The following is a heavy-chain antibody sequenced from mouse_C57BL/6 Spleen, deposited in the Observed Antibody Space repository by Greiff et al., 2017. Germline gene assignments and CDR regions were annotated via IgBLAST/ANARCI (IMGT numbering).Heavy chain of an antibody. CDR1: GYAFSSYW. Sequence: QVQLKESGAELVKPGASVKISCKASGYAFSSYWMNWVKQRPGKGLEWIGQIYPGDGDTNYNGKFKGKATLTADKSSSTAYMQLSSLTSEDSAVYFCARVYGNFSWFAYWGQGTLVTVSA. V-gene: IGHV1-80*01. CDR2: IYPGDGDT. J-gene: IGHJ3*01. CDR3: ARVYGNFSWFAY. D-gene: IGHD2-1*01.